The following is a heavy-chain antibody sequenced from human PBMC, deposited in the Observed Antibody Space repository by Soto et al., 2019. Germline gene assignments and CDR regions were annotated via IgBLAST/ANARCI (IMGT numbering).Heavy chain of an antibody. V-gene: IGHV1-46*01. CDR2: INPSTGTT. Sequence: QVQLVQSGAEVKKPGASVKVSCKASGYTFTNDYMHWVRQAPGQGLEWMGIINPSTGTTSYAQKFQGRVTMTRDTSTSTVHMELSSLRSDDTAVYYCARASGDGVRGVKEFDYWGQGTLVTVSS. D-gene: IGHD3-10*01. CDR3: ARASGDGVRGVKEFDY. J-gene: IGHJ4*02. CDR1: GYTFTNDY.